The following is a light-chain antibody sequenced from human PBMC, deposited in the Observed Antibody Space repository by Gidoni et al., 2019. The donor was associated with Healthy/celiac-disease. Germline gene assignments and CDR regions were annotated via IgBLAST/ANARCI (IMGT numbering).Light chain of an antibody. V-gene: IGKV3-15*01. CDR2: GAS. CDR1: QSVSSN. Sequence: EIEMTQSPATLSVSPGERATLSCRASQSVSSNLAWYQQKPGQAPRLLIYGASTRATGIPARFSGSGSGTEFTLTISSLQSEDFAVYYCQQYNNWPPYTFGRGPSWRSN. J-gene: IGKJ2*01. CDR3: QQYNNWPPYT.